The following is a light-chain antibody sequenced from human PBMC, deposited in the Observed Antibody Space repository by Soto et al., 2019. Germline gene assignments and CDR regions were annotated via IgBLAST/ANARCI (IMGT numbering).Light chain of an antibody. CDR2: SAS. V-gene: IGKV1-5*01. Sequence: EIQMTQSPSTLSASVGDRGTITCRASHSIGSWLAWYQQKPGKAPKLLIYSASTLQSGVPSRFSGSGSGTEFTLTISSLQPDDFATYFCQRHNSYFGPGTTVDIK. CDR1: HSIGSW. J-gene: IGKJ3*01. CDR3: QRHNSY.